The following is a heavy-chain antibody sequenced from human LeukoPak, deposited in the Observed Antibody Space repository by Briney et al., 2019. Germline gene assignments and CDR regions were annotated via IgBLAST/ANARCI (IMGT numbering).Heavy chain of an antibody. CDR2: ISSNGDST. Sequence: PGGSLRLSCAASGFTFSIYAMSWVRQAPGKGLEYVSAISSNGDSTYYANSVKGRFTISRDNSKNTLYLQMGSLRAEDMAVYYCARGAKGDLYDYWGQGTLVTVSS. CDR1: GFTFSIYA. J-gene: IGHJ4*02. V-gene: IGHV3-64*01. CDR3: ARGAKGDLYDY. D-gene: IGHD2-21*01.